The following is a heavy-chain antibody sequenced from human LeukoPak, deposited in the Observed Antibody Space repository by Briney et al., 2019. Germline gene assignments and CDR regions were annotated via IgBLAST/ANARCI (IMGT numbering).Heavy chain of an antibody. V-gene: IGHV3-23*01. Sequence: PGGPLRLSCAASGFTFNNYAMSWVRQAPVKGLEWVSAISGSGGSTYYTDSVTGRFTISRDNSKNTLYLQMNSLRAEDTALYYCASLDYFDSSDYGDYWGQGTLVTVSS. J-gene: IGHJ4*02. CDR3: ASLDYFDSSDYGDY. D-gene: IGHD3-22*01. CDR2: ISGSGGST. CDR1: GFTFNNYA.